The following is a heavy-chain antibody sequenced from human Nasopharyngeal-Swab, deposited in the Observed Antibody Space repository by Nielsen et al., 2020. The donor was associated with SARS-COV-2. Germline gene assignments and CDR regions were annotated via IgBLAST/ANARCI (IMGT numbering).Heavy chain of an antibody. CDR2: IDWDDDK. CDR1: GFSLSPTGMC. V-gene: IGHV2-70*11. D-gene: IGHD5-24*01. Sequence: SGPTLVTPTHTLRLTCTLSGFSLSPTGMCVNWVRQAPGKALEWLARIDWDDDKYYRKSLKTRLTISKDTSNNQVVLTMTNMDPMDTGIYYCARIGKRYYFDYWGQGTLVTVSS. CDR3: ARIGKRYYFDY. J-gene: IGHJ4*02.